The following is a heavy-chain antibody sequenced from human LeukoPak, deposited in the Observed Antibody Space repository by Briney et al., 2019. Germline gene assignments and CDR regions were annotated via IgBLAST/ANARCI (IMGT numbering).Heavy chain of an antibody. CDR2: ISSSSSYI. J-gene: IGHJ4*02. Sequence: GGSLRLSCAASGFTFSSYSINWVRQAPGKGLEWVSSISSSSSYIYYADSVKGRFTISRDNAKNSLYLQMNSLRAEDTAVYYCARDRAAARYSSSWPDFYDYWGQGTLVTVSS. D-gene: IGHD6-13*01. V-gene: IGHV3-21*01. CDR1: GFTFSSYS. CDR3: ARDRAAARYSSSWPDFYDY.